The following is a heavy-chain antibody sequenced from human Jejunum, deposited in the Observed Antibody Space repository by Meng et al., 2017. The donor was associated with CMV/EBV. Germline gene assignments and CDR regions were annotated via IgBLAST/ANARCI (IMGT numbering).Heavy chain of an antibody. CDR3: ARDVWGFDY. CDR2: ISRGNGQT. Sequence: QVHLVQSGTEVEKPGASVRNSCKTSGYTVTDRNIGWVRQAPGQGLEWVGWISRGNGQTVYGHKVQSRVTVTTDTSTSTAYMELRSLRSDDTAMYYCARDVWGFDYWGQGTLVTVSS. V-gene: IGHV1-18*04. CDR1: GYTVTDRN. D-gene: IGHD7-27*01. J-gene: IGHJ4*02.